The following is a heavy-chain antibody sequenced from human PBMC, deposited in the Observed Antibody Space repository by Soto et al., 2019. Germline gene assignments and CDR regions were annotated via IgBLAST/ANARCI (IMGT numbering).Heavy chain of an antibody. J-gene: IGHJ4*02. CDR1: GGTFRSYT. CDR2: IIPIFGMS. Sequence: QVQLVQSGAEVKKPGSSVKVSCKTSGGTFRSYTLSWVRQAPGRGLEWMGRIIPIFGMSNYAQNFQGRVTITADEXTXTXFMDLSRLTSDDTAIYFCATESGYYHGSGSYYYFDHWGQGTLVTVSS. CDR3: ATESGYYHGSGSYYYFDH. D-gene: IGHD3-10*01. V-gene: IGHV1-69*08.